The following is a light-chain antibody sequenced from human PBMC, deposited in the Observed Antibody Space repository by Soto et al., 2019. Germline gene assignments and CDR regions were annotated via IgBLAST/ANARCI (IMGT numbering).Light chain of an antibody. CDR2: GAS. J-gene: IGKJ1*01. Sequence: EIVLTQSPDTLSLSPGERATLFCRASQSVSSSYLAWYQRIPGQAPRLLIYGASSRATGIPDRFSGSGSETDFTLTISRLEPEDFAVYYCQQYASSPWTFGQGTKVEIK. CDR3: QQYASSPWT. V-gene: IGKV3-20*01. CDR1: QSVSSSY.